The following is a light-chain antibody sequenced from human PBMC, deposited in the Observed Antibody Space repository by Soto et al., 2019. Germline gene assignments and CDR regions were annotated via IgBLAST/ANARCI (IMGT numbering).Light chain of an antibody. CDR2: DVT. CDR1: SSDVGDYTY. J-gene: IGLJ2*01. V-gene: IGLV2-14*01. Sequence: QSVLTQPASVSGSPGQSITISCTGTSSDVGDYTYVSWYQQHPGKAPKLIIYDVTNRPSGVSNRFSGSKSGNTASLTISGLQAEDEADYYCSSYTRSSTVVFGGGTKLTVL. CDR3: SSYTRSSTVV.